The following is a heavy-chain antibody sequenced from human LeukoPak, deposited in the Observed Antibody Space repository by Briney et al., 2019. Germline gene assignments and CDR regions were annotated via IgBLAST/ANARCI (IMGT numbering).Heavy chain of an antibody. CDR3: GRNDFGSGREGYYYMDV. D-gene: IGHD3-3*01. CDR2: IHTSGST. J-gene: IGHJ6*03. V-gene: IGHV4-61*02. Sequence: TSETLSLTCTVSGGSISSGSYYWTRIRQPAGKGLEWIGRIHTSGSTNYNPSLKSRVTISVDTSKNQFSLILSSVTVADRAVYYCGRNDFGSGREGYYYMDVWGKGTTVTVSS. CDR1: GGSISSGSYY.